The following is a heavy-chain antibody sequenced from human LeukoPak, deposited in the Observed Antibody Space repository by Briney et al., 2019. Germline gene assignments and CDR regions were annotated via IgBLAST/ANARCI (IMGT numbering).Heavy chain of an antibody. Sequence: GGSLRLSCAASGFTFSSYSMNWVRQAPGKGLEWVSSISSSSSYIYYADSVKGRFTISRDNAKNSLYLQMNSLRAEDTAVYYCAREGCSGGSREGGCDYWGQGTLVTVSS. V-gene: IGHV3-21*01. CDR3: AREGCSGGSREGGCDY. CDR1: GFTFSSYS. D-gene: IGHD2-15*01. J-gene: IGHJ4*02. CDR2: ISSSSSYI.